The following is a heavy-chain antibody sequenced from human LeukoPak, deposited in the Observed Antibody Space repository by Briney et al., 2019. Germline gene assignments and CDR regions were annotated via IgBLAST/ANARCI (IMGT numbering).Heavy chain of an antibody. J-gene: IGHJ6*02. Sequence: SETLSLTCTVSGGSFSDYYWTWLRQPPGEGLVWIGYSGSTNYNPSLKSRVTISIDTSKRHFSLTLSSVTAADTAVYYCARTRRHYYGSGKNLTPWPAGLDAWGQGTTVIVS. CDR3: ARTRRHYYGSGKNLTPWPAGLDA. CDR2: SGST. V-gene: IGHV4-59*01. D-gene: IGHD3-10*01. CDR1: GGSFSDYY.